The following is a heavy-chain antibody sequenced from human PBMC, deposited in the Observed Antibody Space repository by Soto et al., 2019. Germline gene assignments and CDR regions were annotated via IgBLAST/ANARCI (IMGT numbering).Heavy chain of an antibody. V-gene: IGHV1-69*13. Sequence: GASVKVSCKASGGTFSSYAISWVRQAPGQGLEWMGGIIPIFGTANYAQKFQGRVTITADESTSTAYMELSSLRSEDTAVYYCARVTVVPAAHHSYFDYWGQGTLVTVSS. CDR1: GGTFSSYA. D-gene: IGHD2-2*01. CDR2: IIPIFGTA. CDR3: ARVTVVPAAHHSYFDY. J-gene: IGHJ4*02.